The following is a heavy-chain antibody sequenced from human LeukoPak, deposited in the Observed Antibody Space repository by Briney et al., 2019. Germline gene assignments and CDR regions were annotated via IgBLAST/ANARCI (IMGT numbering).Heavy chain of an antibody. J-gene: IGHJ4*02. CDR2: ISYDGKSQ. V-gene: IGHV3-30*18. CDR3: AKSNGYCSGGNCYSNY. Sequence: GGSLRLSCAASGFTFSDYGMHWVRQAPGKGLEWVAVISYDGKSQYYADSVKGRFTISRDSSKNTLYLQMNSLRVEDTAVYYCAKSNGYCSGGNCYSNYWGQGTLVTVSS. CDR1: GFTFSDYG. D-gene: IGHD2-15*01.